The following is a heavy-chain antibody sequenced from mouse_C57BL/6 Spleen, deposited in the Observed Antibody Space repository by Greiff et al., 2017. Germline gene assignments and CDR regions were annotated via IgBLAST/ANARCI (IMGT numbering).Heavy chain of an antibody. V-gene: IGHV1-80*01. CDR3: ARDYGKGVAWFAY. J-gene: IGHJ3*01. CDR1: GYAFSSYW. Sequence: QVQLKESGAELVKPGASVKISCKASGYAFSSYWMNWVKQRPGKGLEWIGQIYPGDGDTNYNGKFKGKDTLTADKSSSTAYMQLSSLTSEDSAVYFCARDYGKGVAWFAYWGQGTLVTVSA. D-gene: IGHD2-1*01. CDR2: IYPGDGDT.